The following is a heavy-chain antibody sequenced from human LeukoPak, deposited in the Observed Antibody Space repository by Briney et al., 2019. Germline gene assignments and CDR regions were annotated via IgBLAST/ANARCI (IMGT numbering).Heavy chain of an antibody. J-gene: IGHJ6*03. CDR2: IYYSGST. CDR3: ARDVLWFGELLDYYYYMDV. CDR1: GGSISSSSYY. V-gene: IGHV4-39*07. Sequence: PSETLSLTCTVSGGSISSSSYYWGWIRQPPGKGLEWIGSIYYSGSTYYNPSLKSRVTISVDTSKNQFSLKLSSVTAADTAVYYCARDVLWFGELLDYYYYMDVWGKGTTVTVSS. D-gene: IGHD3-10*01.